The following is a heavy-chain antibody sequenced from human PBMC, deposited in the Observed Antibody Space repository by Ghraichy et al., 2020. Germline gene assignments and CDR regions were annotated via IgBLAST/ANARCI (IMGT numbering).Heavy chain of an antibody. CDR2: INPNSGGT. D-gene: IGHD5-18*01. V-gene: IGHV1-2*04. Sequence: ASVKVSCKASGYTFTGYYMHWVRQAPGQGLEWMGWINPNSGGTNYAQKFQGWVTMTRDTSISTAYMELSRLRSDDTAVYYCARANVDTAMVPNFDYWGQGTLATVSS. J-gene: IGHJ4*02. CDR1: GYTFTGYY. CDR3: ARANVDTAMVPNFDY.